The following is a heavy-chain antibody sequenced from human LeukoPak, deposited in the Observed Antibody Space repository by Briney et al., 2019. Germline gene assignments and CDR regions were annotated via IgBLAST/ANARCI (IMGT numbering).Heavy chain of an antibody. Sequence: GGSLRLSCAASGFTFSSYWMSWVRQAPGKGLEWVANIKQDGSEKYYVDSVKGRFTISRDNAKNSLYLQMNSLRAEDTAVYYCARGDYDSSGYEGSYYFDYWGQGTLVTVSS. D-gene: IGHD3-22*01. CDR3: ARGDYDSSGYEGSYYFDY. J-gene: IGHJ4*02. V-gene: IGHV3-7*01. CDR2: IKQDGSEK. CDR1: GFTFSSYW.